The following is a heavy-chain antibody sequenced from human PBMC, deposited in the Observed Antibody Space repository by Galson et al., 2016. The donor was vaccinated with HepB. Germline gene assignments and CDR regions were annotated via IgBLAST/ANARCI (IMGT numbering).Heavy chain of an antibody. CDR2: ITSSSNYI. V-gene: IGHV3-21*01. CDR3: VRGGGIYYAMDV. D-gene: IGHD3-22*01. CDR1: GFTFTSYS. Sequence: SLRLSCAASGFTFTSYSMNWVRQAPGKGLECVSSITSSSNYIYYVESVKGRFTISRDNANNTHYLHMNSLRTEDTGVYYCVRGGGIYYAMDVWGQGAQVSVSS. J-gene: IGHJ4*02.